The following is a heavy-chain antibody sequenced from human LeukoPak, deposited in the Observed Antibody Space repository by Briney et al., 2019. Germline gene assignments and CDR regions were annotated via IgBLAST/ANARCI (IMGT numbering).Heavy chain of an antibody. CDR2: ISYDGSNK. D-gene: IGHD3-22*01. Sequence: GGSLRLSCAASGFTFSSYAMHWVRQAPGKGLEWEAVISYDGSNKYYADSVRGRFTISRDNSKNTLYLQMNSLRAEDTAVYYCAKDRRDDSSGSQGAFDIWGQGTMVTVSS. V-gene: IGHV3-30*04. J-gene: IGHJ3*02. CDR1: GFTFSSYA. CDR3: AKDRRDDSSGSQGAFDI.